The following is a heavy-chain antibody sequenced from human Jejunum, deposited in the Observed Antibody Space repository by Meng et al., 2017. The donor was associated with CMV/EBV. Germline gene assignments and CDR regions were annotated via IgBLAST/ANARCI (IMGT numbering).Heavy chain of an antibody. CDR2: IKQAGSET. Sequence: CGFSFSNYWMRWVRQAPGKGLEWVANIKQAGSETNYVDSVKGRFTISRDDAKNSLYLQMDSLRGEDTAVYYCAREGVVGATDFDYLGQGTLVTVPQ. CDR3: AREGVVGATDFDY. CDR1: GFSFSNYW. D-gene: IGHD1-26*01. V-gene: IGHV3-7*01. J-gene: IGHJ4*02.